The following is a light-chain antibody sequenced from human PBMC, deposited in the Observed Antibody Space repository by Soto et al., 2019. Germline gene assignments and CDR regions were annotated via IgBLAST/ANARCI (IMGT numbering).Light chain of an antibody. CDR3: HQRSSWPRT. V-gene: IGKV3-11*01. CDR1: QRVDSH. J-gene: IGKJ1*01. CDR2: DAS. Sequence: EIVLTQSPATLSLSPGKRATLSCRASQRVDSHLLWYQQKPGQAPRLLIYDASNRATGIPARFSGSGSGTDFTLTTISLEAEDFGVYYCHQRSSWPRTFGQGTKVEIK.